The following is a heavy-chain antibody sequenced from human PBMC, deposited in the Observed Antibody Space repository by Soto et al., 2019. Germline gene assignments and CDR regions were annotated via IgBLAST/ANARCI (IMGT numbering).Heavy chain of an antibody. D-gene: IGHD3-10*01. Sequence: PSETLSLTCAVYGGSFGGYYWSWIRQPPGKGLEWIGEINHSGSTNYNPSLKSRVTISVDTSKNQFSLKLSSVTAADTAVYYCARGLGITMVRGARGNWFGPWGQGTLVTVSS. CDR1: GGSFGGYY. CDR3: ARGLGITMVRGARGNWFGP. V-gene: IGHV4-34*01. J-gene: IGHJ5*02. CDR2: INHSGST.